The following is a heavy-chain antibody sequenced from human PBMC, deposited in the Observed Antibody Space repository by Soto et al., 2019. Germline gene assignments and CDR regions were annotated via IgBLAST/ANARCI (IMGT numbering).Heavy chain of an antibody. CDR1: GFTFSSYA. CDR3: AKDIEVAGFA. V-gene: IGHV3-23*01. D-gene: IGHD6-19*01. J-gene: IGHJ5*02. CDR2: ISGSGGST. Sequence: LRLSCAASGFTFSSYAMSWFRQAPGKGLEWVSAISGSGGSTYYADSVKGRSTISRDNSKNTLYLQMNSLRAEDTAVYYCAKDIEVAGFAWGQGTLVTVSS.